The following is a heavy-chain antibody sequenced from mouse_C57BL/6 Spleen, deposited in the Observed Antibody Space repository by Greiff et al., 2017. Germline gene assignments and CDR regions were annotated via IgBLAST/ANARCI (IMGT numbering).Heavy chain of an antibody. D-gene: IGHD2-4*01. J-gene: IGHJ2*01. Sequence: QVQLQQPGAELVRPGPSVKLSCKASGYTFTSYWMHWVKQRPGQGLEWIGVIDPSDSYTNYNQTFKGKATLTVDTSSSTAYMQLSSLTSEDSAVYYCARGYDYDGYYFDYWGQGTTLTVSS. CDR1: GYTFTSYW. V-gene: IGHV1-59*01. CDR3: ARGYDYDGYYFDY. CDR2: IDPSDSYT.